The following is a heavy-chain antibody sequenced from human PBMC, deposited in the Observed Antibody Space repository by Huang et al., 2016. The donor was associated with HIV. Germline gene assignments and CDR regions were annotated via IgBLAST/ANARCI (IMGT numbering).Heavy chain of an antibody. J-gene: IGHJ4*02. CDR1: GYSFTSYW. CDR3: ARRLNSDHGGYFDY. CDR2: IYPGYSET. D-gene: IGHD3-10*01. V-gene: IGHV5-51*01. Sequence: EVQLVQSGAEVKKPGEFLKISCKGSGYSFTSYWVGWVRQMPGKGLEWMGIIYPGYSETRYRPSFQGQVTISADKSTSTGYLQWSSLKASDIAMYYCARRLNSDHGGYFDYWGQGTLVTVSS.